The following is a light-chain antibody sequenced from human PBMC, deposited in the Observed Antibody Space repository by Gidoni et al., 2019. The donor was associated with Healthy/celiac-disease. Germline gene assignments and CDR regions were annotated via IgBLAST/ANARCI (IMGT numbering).Light chain of an antibody. J-gene: IGLJ3*02. Sequence: QSALTQPASVSGSPGPSITISCPGTSSDVGSYNLVSWYQQHPGKAPKLMIYEVSKRPSGVSNRFSGSKSGNTASLTISGLQAEDEADYYCCSYAGNRRVFGGGTKLTVL. V-gene: IGLV2-23*02. CDR1: SSDVGSYNL. CDR3: CSYAGNRRV. CDR2: EVS.